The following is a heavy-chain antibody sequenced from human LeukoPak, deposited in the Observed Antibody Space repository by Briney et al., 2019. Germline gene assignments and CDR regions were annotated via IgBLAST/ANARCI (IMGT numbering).Heavy chain of an antibody. D-gene: IGHD5-24*01. CDR1: GYRFADYW. Sequence: GESLKISCKGSGYRFADYWIAWVRQAPGQGLEWMGTIYLDDSDTRYSPSFLGQVPISADKSISTAYLQWSSLKASDTAMYYCARPVEMATSPFDYWGQGTLVTVSS. V-gene: IGHV5-51*01. J-gene: IGHJ4*02. CDR2: IYLDDSDT. CDR3: ARPVEMATSPFDY.